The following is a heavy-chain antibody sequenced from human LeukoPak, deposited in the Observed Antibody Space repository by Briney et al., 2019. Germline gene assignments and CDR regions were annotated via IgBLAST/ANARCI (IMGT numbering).Heavy chain of an antibody. CDR3: ARHRGSNLNRSFDF. Sequence: GSLRLSCAASGFTFSRYSMNWVRQPPGKGLEWVGSGYFSGSTYYNPSLKSRVTVSLDTSKNQFSLKLSSVTAADTAVYYCARHRGSNLNRSFDFWGQGALVTVSS. J-gene: IGHJ4*02. CDR2: GYFSGST. V-gene: IGHV4-59*08. CDR1: GFTFSRYS. D-gene: IGHD1-14*01.